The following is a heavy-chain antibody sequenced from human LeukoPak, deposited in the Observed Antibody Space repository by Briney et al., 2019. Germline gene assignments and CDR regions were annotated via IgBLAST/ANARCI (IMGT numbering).Heavy chain of an antibody. D-gene: IGHD3-3*01. V-gene: IGHV3-74*01. J-gene: IGHJ4*02. Sequence: GGSLRLSCAASGFDFSSNWMHWVRHAPGQGLVWVSRIKGDGISTNYADSVKGRFTITRDIAKNTLYLQMNSLRAEDTGVYYCAKDHYWSIDYWGRGTLVTVSS. CDR3: AKDHYWSIDY. CDR2: IKGDGIST. CDR1: GFDFSSNW.